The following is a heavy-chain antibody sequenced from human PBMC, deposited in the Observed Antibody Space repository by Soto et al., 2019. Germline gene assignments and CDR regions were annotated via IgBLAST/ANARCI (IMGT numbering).Heavy chain of an antibody. CDR3: ARGPTYGSGSYYNVHRLYNWFDP. Sequence: QVQLVQSGAEVKKPGASVKGFCKASGYTFTSYDINWMREATGQGLEWMGWMNPNSGNTGYVQKFQGRVTMTRNTSISTAYMELSSLRSEDTAVYYCARGPTYGSGSYYNVHRLYNWFDPWGQGTLVTVSS. D-gene: IGHD3-10*01. CDR1: GYTFTSYD. J-gene: IGHJ5*02. CDR2: MNPNSGNT. V-gene: IGHV1-8*01.